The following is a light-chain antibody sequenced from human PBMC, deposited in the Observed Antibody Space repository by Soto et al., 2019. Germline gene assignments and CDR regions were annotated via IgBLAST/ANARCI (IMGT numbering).Light chain of an antibody. CDR3: RSYTSSSTLYV. CDR1: SSDVGGYNS. CDR2: EVS. Sequence: QSALTQPASVSGSPGQSITISCTGTSSDVGGYNSVSWYQQHPGKAPKLMIYEVSNRPSGASNRFSGSKSGNTASLNISGLQAEDEAAYYCRSYTSSSTLYVFGTGTKVTVL. V-gene: IGLV2-14*01. J-gene: IGLJ1*01.